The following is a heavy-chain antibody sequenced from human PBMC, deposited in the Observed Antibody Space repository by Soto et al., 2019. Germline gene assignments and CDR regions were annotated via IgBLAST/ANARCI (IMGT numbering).Heavy chain of an antibody. Sequence: EVQLVESGGGLVQPWGSLRLSCVASGLTFSKYWMHWVRQAPGKGLVWVSHINSYGSSTNYADSVKGRFTISRDNAKSTLYLQMTSLRVEDTAAYYSLYALDYWGQGTLVTVSS. D-gene: IGHD2-2*01. CDR2: INSYGSST. V-gene: IGHV3-74*01. CDR3: LYALDY. CDR1: GLTFSKYW. J-gene: IGHJ4*02.